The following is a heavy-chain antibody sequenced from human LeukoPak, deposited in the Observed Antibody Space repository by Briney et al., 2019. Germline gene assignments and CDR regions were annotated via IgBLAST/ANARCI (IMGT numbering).Heavy chain of an antibody. J-gene: IGHJ4*02. V-gene: IGHV3-48*03. CDR3: ARAQLLRLENFLDY. D-gene: IGHD1-26*01. CDR1: GLTFSNYE. CDR2: ISSSGSDI. Sequence: GGSLRLSCAASGLTFSNYEMNWVRQAPGKGLEWVSYISSSGSDIYYADSAKGRFTIPSDNAKNSLYLQMNSLRVEDTAVYYCARAQLLRLENFLDYWGQGTLVTVSS.